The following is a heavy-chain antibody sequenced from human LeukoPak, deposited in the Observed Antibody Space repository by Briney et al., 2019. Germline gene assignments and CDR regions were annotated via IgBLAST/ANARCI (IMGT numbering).Heavy chain of an antibody. CDR2: ISSSSSYI. CDR1: GFTFSSYS. CDR3: ARDYSSSWYRVYYYGMDV. D-gene: IGHD6-13*01. J-gene: IGHJ6*02. Sequence: PGGSLRLSCAASGFTFSSYSMNWVRQAPGKGLEWVSSISSSSSYIYYADSVKGRFTISRDNAKNSLYLQMNSLRAEDTAAYYCARDYSSSWYRVYYYGMDVWGQGTTVTVSS. V-gene: IGHV3-21*01.